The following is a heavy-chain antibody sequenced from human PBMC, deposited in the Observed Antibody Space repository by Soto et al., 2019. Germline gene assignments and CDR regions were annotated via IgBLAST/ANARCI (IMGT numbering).Heavy chain of an antibody. CDR3: ARGHRYKPFYYYYYMDV. V-gene: IGHV1-8*01. CDR1: GYTFTSYD. J-gene: IGHJ6*03. D-gene: IGHD5-18*01. CDR2: MNTNSGNT. Sequence: QVQLVQSGAEVKKPGASVKVSCKASGYTFTSYDINWVRQATGQGLEWMGWMNTNSGNTGYAQKFQGRVTMTRNTSISTAYMELSSLRSEDTAVYYCARGHRYKPFYYYYYMDVWGKGTTVTVSS.